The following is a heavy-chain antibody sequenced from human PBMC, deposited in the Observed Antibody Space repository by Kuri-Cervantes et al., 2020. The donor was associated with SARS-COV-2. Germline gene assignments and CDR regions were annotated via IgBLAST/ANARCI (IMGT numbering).Heavy chain of an antibody. Sequence: SVKVSCKASGGTFSNYAINWVRQAPGQGLEWMGGIIPIFATANYAQKFQNRVTITAGKSTSTAYMELSSLRPEDTAVYYCARGRDYDFDYWGQGTLVTVSS. CDR1: GGTFSNYA. V-gene: IGHV1-69*06. CDR2: IIPIFATA. CDR3: ARGRDYDFDY. D-gene: IGHD4-17*01. J-gene: IGHJ4*02.